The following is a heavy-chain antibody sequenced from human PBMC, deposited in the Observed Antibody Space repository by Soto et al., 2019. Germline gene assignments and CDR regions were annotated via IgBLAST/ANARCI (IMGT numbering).Heavy chain of an antibody. J-gene: IGHJ5*02. CDR3: ARALPYSDRLTERSNGFGP. D-gene: IGHD3-9*01. CDR1: GGCVCIGVFS. V-gene: IGHV4-30-4*01. CDR2: IYYSGST. Sequence: LACTLSGGCVCIGVFSWCLIRQPPEKGLERIGYIYYSGSTYYNPSLKSRVTISVDTSKNQFSLKLSSVTAADTAVYYCARALPYSDRLTERSNGFGPCGQGTL.